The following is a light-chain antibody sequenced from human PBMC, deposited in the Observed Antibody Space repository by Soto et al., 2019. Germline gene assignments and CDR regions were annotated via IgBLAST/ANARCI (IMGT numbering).Light chain of an antibody. J-gene: IGKJ4*01. V-gene: IGKV3-15*01. CDR2: GAS. CDR3: QQDNKCPLT. Sequence: ELVMTQCPVKLSEYKAARDTLSCRASQSVGSNLAWYQQKPGQAPRLLIYGASTRATGIPARFSGSGSGTEFTLTISSLQSEDFAVYYCQQDNKCPLTFGQGTKVDIK. CDR1: QSVGSN.